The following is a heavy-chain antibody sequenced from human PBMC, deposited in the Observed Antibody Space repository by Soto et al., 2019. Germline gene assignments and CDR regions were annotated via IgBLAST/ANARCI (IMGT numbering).Heavy chain of an antibody. CDR2: IIPIFGTA. CDR3: ASLPSLDPDYYYGMDV. Sequence: SVKVSCKASGGTFSSYAISWVRQAPGQGLEWMGGIIPIFGTANYAQKFQGRVTITADESTSTAYMELSSLRSEDTAVYYCASLPSLDPDYYYGMDVWGQGTTVTV. V-gene: IGHV1-69*13. J-gene: IGHJ6*02. CDR1: GGTFSSYA.